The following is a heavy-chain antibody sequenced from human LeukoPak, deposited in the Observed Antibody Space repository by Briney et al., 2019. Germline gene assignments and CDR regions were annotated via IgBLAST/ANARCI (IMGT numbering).Heavy chain of an antibody. CDR3: ARAVAGHWYFDL. CDR1: GYTFTSYG. D-gene: IGHD6-19*01. Sequence: ASVKVSCKASGYTFTSYGISWVRQAPGQGLERMGWISAYNGNTNYAQKLQGRVTMTTDTSTSTAYMELRSLRSDDTAVYYCARAVAGHWYFDLWGRGTLVTVSS. V-gene: IGHV1-18*01. CDR2: ISAYNGNT. J-gene: IGHJ2*01.